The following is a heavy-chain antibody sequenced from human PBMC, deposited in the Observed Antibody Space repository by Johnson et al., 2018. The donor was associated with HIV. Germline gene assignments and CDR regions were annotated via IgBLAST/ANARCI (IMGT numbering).Heavy chain of an antibody. CDR1: GFTFSSYA. J-gene: IGHJ3*02. V-gene: IGHV3-23*04. Sequence: MQLVESGGGVVQPGRSLRLSCAASGFTFSSYAMSWVRQAPGKGLAWVSAISGSGGSTYYDDSVKGRFTISRDNSKNTLYLHMNSLRAEDTAVYYCARVGAEDAFDIWGQGTMVTVSS. D-gene: IGHD3-16*01. CDR3: ARVGAEDAFDI. CDR2: ISGSGGST.